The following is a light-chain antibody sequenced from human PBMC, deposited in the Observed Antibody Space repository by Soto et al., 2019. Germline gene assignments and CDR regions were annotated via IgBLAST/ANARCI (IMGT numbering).Light chain of an antibody. CDR1: QSVSSSY. CDR2: GAS. CDR3: QQYNNWPPIT. Sequence: EIVFTQSPSTLSLSPGERATLSCGAIQSVSSSYLAWYQQKPGQAPRLLIYGASTRATGIAARFSGSGSGTEFTLTISSLQSEDFAIYYCQQYNNWPPITFGQGTRLEIK. J-gene: IGKJ5*01. V-gene: IGKV3-15*01.